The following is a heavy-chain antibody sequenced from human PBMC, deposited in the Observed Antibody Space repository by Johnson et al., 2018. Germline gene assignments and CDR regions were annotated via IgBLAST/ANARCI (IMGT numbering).Heavy chain of an antibody. J-gene: IGHJ6*03. Sequence: QVQLVESGGGVVQPGRSLRLSCAASGFTFSDYYMTWIRQAPGKGLEWVSYISSSGITIYYADSVKGRFTDSRDSAENSLYLQVNSLRAEDTAVSYCARENYVDVWGKGTTVTVSS. V-gene: IGHV3-11*04. CDR3: ARENYVDV. CDR1: GFTFSDYY. CDR2: ISSSGITI.